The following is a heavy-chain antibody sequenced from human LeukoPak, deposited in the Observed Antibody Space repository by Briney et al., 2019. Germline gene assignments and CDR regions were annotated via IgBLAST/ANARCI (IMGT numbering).Heavy chain of an antibody. J-gene: IGHJ5*02. D-gene: IGHD1-26*01. CDR2: IFYSGSN. CDR3: ARVGATAGFDP. V-gene: IGHV4-59*01. CDR1: GRSISSYY. Sequence: PSETLSLTCTVSGRSISSYYWSWIRQPPGEGLEWIGYIFYSGSNNYNPSRKSRVTISVHTSKNQFSLKLSSVTAADTAVYHCARVGATAGFDPWGQGTLVTVSS.